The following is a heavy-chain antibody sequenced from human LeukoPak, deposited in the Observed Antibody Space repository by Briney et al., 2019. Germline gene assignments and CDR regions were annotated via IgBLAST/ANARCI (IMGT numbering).Heavy chain of an antibody. V-gene: IGHV3-64*01. J-gene: IGHJ4*02. D-gene: IGHD6-13*01. CDR1: GFTFSSYA. CDR3: AREGSSSSWYYFDY. CDR2: ISSNGGST. Sequence: PGGSLRLSCAASGFTFSSYAMHWVRQAPGKGLEYVSAISSNGGSTYYANSVKGRFTISRDNSKNTLYLQMGSLRAEDMAVYYCAREGSSSSWYYFDYWGQGTLVTVSS.